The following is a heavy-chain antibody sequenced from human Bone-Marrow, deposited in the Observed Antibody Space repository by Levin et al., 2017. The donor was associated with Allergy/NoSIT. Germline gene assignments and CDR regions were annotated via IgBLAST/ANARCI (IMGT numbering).Heavy chain of an antibody. J-gene: IGHJ4*02. V-gene: IGHV3-20*01. CDR2: INWNGGST. D-gene: IGHD6-19*01. Sequence: PGGSLRLSCAASGFTFDDYGMSWVRQAPGKGLEWVSGINWNGGSTGYADSVKGRFTISRDNAKNSLYLQMNSLRAEDTALYHCARGLNRGYSSGWYYHLGFDYWGQGTLVTVSS. CDR1: GFTFDDYG. CDR3: ARGLNRGYSSGWYYHLGFDY.